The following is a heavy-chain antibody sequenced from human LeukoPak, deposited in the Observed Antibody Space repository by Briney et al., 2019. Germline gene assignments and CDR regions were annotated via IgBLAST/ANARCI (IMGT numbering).Heavy chain of an antibody. J-gene: IGHJ4*02. CDR1: GFTFTGYY. CDR3: AREAVAGYYFDY. CDR2: INPNSGGT. D-gene: IGHD6-19*01. Sequence: GASVKVSCKASGFTFTGYYMHWVRQAPGQGLEWMGRINPNSGGTNYAQKFQGRVTMTRDTSISTAYMELSRLRSDDTAVYYCAREAVAGYYFDYWGQGTLVTVSS. V-gene: IGHV1-2*06.